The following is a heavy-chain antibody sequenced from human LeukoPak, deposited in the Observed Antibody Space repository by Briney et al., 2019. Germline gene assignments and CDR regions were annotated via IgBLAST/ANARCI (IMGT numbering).Heavy chain of an antibody. CDR3: ARRRRAGDAFDI. Sequence: GGSLRLSCAASGFTVSSNYMSWVRQAPGKGLEWVSVIYSGGSTNYADSVKGRFTISRDNAKNLLYLQMNSLRAEDTAVYYCARRRRAGDAFDIWGQGTMVTVSS. V-gene: IGHV3-66*04. J-gene: IGHJ3*02. CDR1: GFTVSSNY. CDR2: IYSGGST. D-gene: IGHD6-19*01.